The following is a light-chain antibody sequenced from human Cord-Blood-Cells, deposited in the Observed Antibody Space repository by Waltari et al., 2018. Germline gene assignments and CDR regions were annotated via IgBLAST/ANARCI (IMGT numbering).Light chain of an antibody. J-gene: IGLJ2*01. CDR1: SRDVGGYNY. CDR3: CSYAGSYTVV. V-gene: IGLV2-11*01. CDR2: DVS. Sequence: QSALTQPRSVSGSPGQSVTISCTGTSRDVGGYNYVSCYQQHPAKAPKLMIYDVSKRPSGVPDRFSGSKSGNTASLTISGLQAEDEADYYCCSYAGSYTVVFGAGTKLTVL.